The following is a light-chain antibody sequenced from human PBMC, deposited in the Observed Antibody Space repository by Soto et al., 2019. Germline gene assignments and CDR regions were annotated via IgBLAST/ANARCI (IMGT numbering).Light chain of an antibody. CDR2: GAS. CDR1: QSVSTY. J-gene: IGKJ4*01. CDR3: QKYNSAPLT. V-gene: IGKV3-11*01. Sequence: EIVLTQSPATLSLSPGERATLSCRASQSVSTYLAWYQQKPGQAPRLLIYGASNRATGIPARFSGSGSATDFTLTISSLQPEDVATYYCQKYNSAPLTFGGGTKVEIK.